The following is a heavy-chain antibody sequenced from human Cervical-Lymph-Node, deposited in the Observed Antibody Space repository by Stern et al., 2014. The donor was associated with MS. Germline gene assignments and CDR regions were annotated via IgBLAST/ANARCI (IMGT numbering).Heavy chain of an antibody. CDR1: GGTFSSYA. J-gene: IGHJ6*02. CDR2: IVPIFGTA. V-gene: IGHV1-69*01. CDR3: ARNSNPYHYYGLDL. Sequence: VQLVESGSEVKKPGSSVKVSCKASGGTFSSYAISWVRQAPGQGLAWMGGIVPIFGTANYAQNFQGRVTITADESTTTAYMELSSLRSQDTAVYYCARNSNPYHYYGLDLWGQGTTVTVSS. D-gene: IGHD4-11*01.